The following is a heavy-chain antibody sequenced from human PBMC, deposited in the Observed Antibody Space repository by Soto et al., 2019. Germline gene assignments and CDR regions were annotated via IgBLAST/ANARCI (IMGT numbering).Heavy chain of an antibody. V-gene: IGHV4-59*08. J-gene: IGHJ4*02. CDR1: GGSISSFY. CDR2: ISYSGST. Sequence: SETLSLTCTVSGGSISSFYWSWIRQPPGKGLEWIGYISYSGSTNYNPSLQSRVTISVDTSKKQFSLKLSSVTAADTAVYYCARQRTAYYYFDYWGQGTLVT. CDR3: ARQRTAYYYFDY. D-gene: IGHD5-18*01.